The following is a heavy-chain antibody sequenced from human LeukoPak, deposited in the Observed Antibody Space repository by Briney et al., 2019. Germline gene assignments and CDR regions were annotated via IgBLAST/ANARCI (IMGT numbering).Heavy chain of an antibody. Sequence: GGSLRLSCAASGFTFRSYAMSWVRQAPGKGLEWVSAISGSGGSTYYADSVKGRFTISRDNSKNTLYLQMNSLRAEDTAVYYCAKGTRSGTYYFDYWGQGTLVTVSS. D-gene: IGHD1-26*01. CDR1: GFTFRSYA. CDR3: AKGTRSGTYYFDY. J-gene: IGHJ4*02. CDR2: ISGSGGST. V-gene: IGHV3-23*01.